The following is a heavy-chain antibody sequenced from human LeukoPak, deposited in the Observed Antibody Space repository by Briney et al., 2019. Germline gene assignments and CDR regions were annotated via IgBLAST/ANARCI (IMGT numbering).Heavy chain of an antibody. J-gene: IGHJ4*02. CDR2: IYHSGST. CDR1: GYPISSGYY. Sequence: SETLSLTCTVSGYPISSGYYWGWIRQPPGKGLEWIGSIYHSGSTYYNPSLKSRVTISVDTSKNQFSLKLSSVTAADTALYYCAREYGSSSFDYWGQGTLVTVSS. D-gene: IGHD2-15*01. CDR3: AREYGSSSFDY. V-gene: IGHV4-38-2*02.